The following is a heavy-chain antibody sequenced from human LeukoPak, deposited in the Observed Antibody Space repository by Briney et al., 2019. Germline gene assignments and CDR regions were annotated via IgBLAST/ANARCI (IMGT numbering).Heavy chain of an antibody. CDR1: GGSISSGDYY. CDR3: ARDSRYYYGMDV. J-gene: IGHJ6*02. Sequence: SETLSPTCTVSGGSISSGDYYWSWIRQPPGKGLEWIGYIYYSGSTYYNPSLKSRVTISVDTSKNQFSLKLSSVTAADTAVYYCARDSRYYYGMDVWGQGTTVTVSS. V-gene: IGHV4-30-4*01. CDR2: IYYSGST.